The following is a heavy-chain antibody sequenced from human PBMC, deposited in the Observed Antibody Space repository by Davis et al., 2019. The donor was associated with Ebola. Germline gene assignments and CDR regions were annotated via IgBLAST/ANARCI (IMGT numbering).Heavy chain of an antibody. D-gene: IGHD5-18*01. CDR3: ARGTRGYSYGRYWYFDL. CDR2: INHSGST. J-gene: IGHJ2*01. CDR1: GGSSSGYY. V-gene: IGHV4-34*01. Sequence: MPSETLSPTCAVYGGSSSGYYWSWTRQLPGKGLEWIGEINHSGSTNYNPSPKSRVTISVDTSKNQFSLKLSSVTAADTAVYYCARGTRGYSYGRYWYFDLWGRGTLVTVSS.